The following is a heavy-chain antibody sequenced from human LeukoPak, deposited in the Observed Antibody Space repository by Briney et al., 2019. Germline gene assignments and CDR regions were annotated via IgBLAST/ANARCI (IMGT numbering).Heavy chain of an antibody. Sequence: GGSLRLSCAASGFTVSSNYMSWVRQALGKGREWVSVIYSGGSTYYAESAKGRLTISRDNSKNTLYLQMNSLRAEDTAVYYCARGRRGYSYGPLDYWGQGTLVTVSS. D-gene: IGHD5-18*01. CDR2: IYSGGST. CDR1: GFTVSSNY. V-gene: IGHV3-66*01. CDR3: ARGRRGYSYGPLDY. J-gene: IGHJ4*02.